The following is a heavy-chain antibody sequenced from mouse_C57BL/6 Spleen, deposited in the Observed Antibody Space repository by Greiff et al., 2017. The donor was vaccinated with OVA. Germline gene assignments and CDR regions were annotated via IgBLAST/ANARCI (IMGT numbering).Heavy chain of an antibody. J-gene: IGHJ4*01. V-gene: IGHV1-69*01. CDR1: GYTFTSYW. CDR3: ARRRGDAMDY. Sequence: QVQLQQPVAELVMPGASVKLSCKASGYTFTSYWLHWVKQRPGQGLEWIGELDPSDSYTNYTPTFKGKSTLTVDKSSSTAYMQLSSLTSEDSAVYYCARRRGDAMDYWGQGTSVTVSS. CDR2: LDPSDSYT.